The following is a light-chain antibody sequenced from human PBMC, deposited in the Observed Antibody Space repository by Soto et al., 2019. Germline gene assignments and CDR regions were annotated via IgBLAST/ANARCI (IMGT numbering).Light chain of an antibody. CDR3: QQRGTWPWLT. CDR2: DAS. CDR1: QSVNNY. J-gene: IGKJ4*01. V-gene: IGKV3-11*01. Sequence: EIVLKQSPGTLSLSPGERATLSCRASQSVNNYLAWYQQKPGQAPRLLIYDASNRATGIPPRFSGSGSGTDFSLTISSLEPEDSAVYYCQQRGTWPWLTFGGGTRVEI.